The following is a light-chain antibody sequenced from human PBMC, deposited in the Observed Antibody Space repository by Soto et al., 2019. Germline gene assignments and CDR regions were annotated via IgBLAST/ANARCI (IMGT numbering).Light chain of an antibody. V-gene: IGLV4-69*01. CDR2: IHSDGTH. CDR1: SGHSSYA. Sequence: QSVLTQSPSASASLGASVKLTCTLSSGHSSYAIAWHQQQPEKGPRYVMKIHSDGTHNKGDGIPDRFSGSTSGAERYLTISSLQSEDEADYYCQTWGTGIRVFGGGTKLTVL. J-gene: IGLJ3*02. CDR3: QTWGTGIRV.